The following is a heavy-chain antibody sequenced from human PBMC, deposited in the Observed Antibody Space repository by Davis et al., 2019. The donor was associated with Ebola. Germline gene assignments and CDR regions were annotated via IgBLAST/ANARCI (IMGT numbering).Heavy chain of an antibody. CDR1: GGSFSGYY. J-gene: IGHJ4*02. CDR3: ARRLGYSYGSPDFDS. V-gene: IGHV4-34*01. Sequence: SETLSLTCAVYGGSFSGYYWGWIRQPPAKGLEWIGSTYSSGGAYYSPSLESRVTISVDTSRNQFSLRVNSVTAADTAVYYCARRLGYSYGSPDFDSWGQGTLVTVSS. D-gene: IGHD5-18*01. CDR2: TYSSGGA.